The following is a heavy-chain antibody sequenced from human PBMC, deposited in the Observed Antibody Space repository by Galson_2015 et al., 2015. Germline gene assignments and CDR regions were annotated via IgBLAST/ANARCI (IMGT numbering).Heavy chain of an antibody. Sequence: SETLSLTCTVSGDSISSGRHYWGWIRQPPGKGLQWIGSIFYSGSTYYNPSLKGRVTISVDTSKNQFSLRLNSVTAADTAVYYCARPGSANVVTTTAFDYWGQGTLVTVSS. CDR3: ARPGSANVVTTTAFDY. J-gene: IGHJ4*02. CDR2: IFYSGST. CDR1: GDSISSGRHY. D-gene: IGHD2-21*02. V-gene: IGHV4-39*01.